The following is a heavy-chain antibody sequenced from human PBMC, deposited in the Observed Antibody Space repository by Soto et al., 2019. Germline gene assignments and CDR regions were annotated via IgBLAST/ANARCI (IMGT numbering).Heavy chain of an antibody. V-gene: IGHV3-7*01. CDR3: VCGGNFFVY. J-gene: IGHJ4*02. CDR2: INQDGSER. Sequence: EVQLVESGGGLVQPGGSLRLPCAASGFTFSTYWMTWVRQPPGKGLEWVARINQDGSERYYVDSVRGRFTISRDNAKNSLYLQMNSLRAEDTAVYYCVCGGNFFVYWGQGTLVTVSP. D-gene: IGHD3-16*01. CDR1: GFTFSTYW.